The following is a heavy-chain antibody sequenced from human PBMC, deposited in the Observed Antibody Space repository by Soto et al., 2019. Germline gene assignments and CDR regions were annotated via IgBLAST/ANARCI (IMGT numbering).Heavy chain of an antibody. CDR1: GGTFSSYA. D-gene: IGHD2-21*01. CDR3: AISLGQCVGDCYGY. CDR2: IIPIFGTA. V-gene: IGHV1-69*06. Sequence: SSVKVSCKASGGTFSSYAISWVRQAPGQGLEWMGGIIPIFGTANYAQKFQGRVTITADKSTSTAYMELSSLRSEDTAVYYCAISLGQCVGDCYGYWGQGTLVTVSS. J-gene: IGHJ4*02.